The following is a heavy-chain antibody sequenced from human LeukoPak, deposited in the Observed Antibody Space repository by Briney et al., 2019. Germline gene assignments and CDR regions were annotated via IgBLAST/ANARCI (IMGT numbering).Heavy chain of an antibody. J-gene: IGHJ4*02. CDR1: GHSIINSFY. Sequence: SETLSLTCTVSGHSIINSFYWGWIRQPPGKGLEWIGSIYYSGSTYYNPSLKSRVTISVDTSKNQFSLKLSSVTAADTAVYYCARDENLQLWGYWGQGTLVTVSS. D-gene: IGHD5-18*01. V-gene: IGHV4-38-2*02. CDR3: ARDENLQLWGY. CDR2: IYYSGST.